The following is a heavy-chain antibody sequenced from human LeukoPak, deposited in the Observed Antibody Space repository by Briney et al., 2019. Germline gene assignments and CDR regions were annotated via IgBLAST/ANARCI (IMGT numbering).Heavy chain of an antibody. CDR1: GGSISSYY. Sequence: SQTLSLTCTVSGGSISSYYWSWIRQPAGKGLEWIGRIYTSGSTNYNPSLKSRVTMSVDTSKNQCTLKLSSVTAADTAVYYCARVGDYALKDWGQGTLVTVSS. J-gene: IGHJ4*02. D-gene: IGHD3-16*01. CDR3: ARVGDYALKD. V-gene: IGHV4-4*07. CDR2: IYTSGST.